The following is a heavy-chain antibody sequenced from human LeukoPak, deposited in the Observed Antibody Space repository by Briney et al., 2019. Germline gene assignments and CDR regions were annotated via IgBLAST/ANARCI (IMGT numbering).Heavy chain of an antibody. CDR3: AKESAFSSSIFYYYYYGMDV. V-gene: IGHV3-9*01. Sequence: GRSLRLSCAASGFIFDDYAMHWVRQAPGKGLEWVSGISWNSGSIGYADSVKGRFTISRDNAKNSLYLQMNSLRAEDTALYYCAKESAFSSSIFYYYYYGMDVWGQGTTVTVSS. CDR2: ISWNSGSI. J-gene: IGHJ6*02. D-gene: IGHD6-6*01. CDR1: GFIFDDYA.